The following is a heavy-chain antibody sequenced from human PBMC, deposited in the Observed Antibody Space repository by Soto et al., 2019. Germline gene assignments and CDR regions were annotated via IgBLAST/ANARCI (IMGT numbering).Heavy chain of an antibody. CDR2: IKSKTDGGTT. V-gene: IGHV3-15*01. Sequence: GGSLRLSCAASGFTFSNAWMSWVRQAPGKGLEWVGRIKSKTDGGTTDYAAPVKGRFTISRDDSKNTLYLQMNSLKTEDTAVYYCTTDHHDYDFWSGYYIVWFDPWGQGTLVTVSS. CDR1: GFTFSNAW. J-gene: IGHJ5*02. CDR3: TTDHHDYDFWSGYYIVWFDP. D-gene: IGHD3-3*01.